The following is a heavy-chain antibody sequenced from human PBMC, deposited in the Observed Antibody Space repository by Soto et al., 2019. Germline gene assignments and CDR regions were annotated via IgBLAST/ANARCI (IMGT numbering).Heavy chain of an antibody. Sequence: SETLSLTCTVSGGSISSGDYYWSWIRQPPGKGLEWIGYVYYSGSTYYNPSLKSRVTISVDTSKNQFSLKLSSVTAADTAVYYCARGQLWTPSDYWGQGTLVTVSS. CDR1: GGSISSGDYY. CDR3: ARGQLWTPSDY. CDR2: VYYSGST. D-gene: IGHD5-18*01. V-gene: IGHV4-30-4*01. J-gene: IGHJ4*02.